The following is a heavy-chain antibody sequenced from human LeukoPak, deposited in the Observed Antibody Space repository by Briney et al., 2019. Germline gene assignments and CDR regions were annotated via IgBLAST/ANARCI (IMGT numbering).Heavy chain of an antibody. Sequence: SQTLSLTCTVFGGSISSGGYYWSWIRQHPGKGLEWLGYIYYSGSTYYNPSLKSRVTISVDTSKNQFYLKLSSVTAADTAVYYCARDFCSGGSCYFGTFDYWGQGTLVTVSS. CDR1: GGSISSGGYY. D-gene: IGHD2-15*01. V-gene: IGHV4-31*03. CDR3: ARDFCSGGSCYFGTFDY. J-gene: IGHJ4*02. CDR2: IYYSGST.